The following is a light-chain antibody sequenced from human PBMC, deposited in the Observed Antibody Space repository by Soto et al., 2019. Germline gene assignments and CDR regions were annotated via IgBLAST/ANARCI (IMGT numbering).Light chain of an antibody. CDR1: QSISSY. Sequence: DIQMTQSPSSLSASVGDRVTISCRASQSISSYVNWFQQKPGKVPKVLIYAASSLQSGVPSRFSGRGSGTEFTLTISSLQPEDFATYYCQQTYSPQFTFGPGTKVDIK. CDR2: AAS. V-gene: IGKV1-39*01. CDR3: QQTYSPQFT. J-gene: IGKJ3*01.